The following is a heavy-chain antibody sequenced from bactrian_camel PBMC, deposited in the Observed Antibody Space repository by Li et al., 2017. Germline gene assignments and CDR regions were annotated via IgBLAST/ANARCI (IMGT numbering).Heavy chain of an antibody. CDR2: INSDNTP. J-gene: IGHJ4*01. CDR1: GFNISGYG. Sequence: VQLVESGGALVRPGESLTLTCVASGFNISGYGITWERQAPGDQSRWVGTINSDNTPHYRDDSVKGRFVISRDNAKNTLYLQMNSLRPEDTAVYYCAAKEVPQIATATRPPGQGTQVTVS. V-gene: IGHV3S10*01. D-gene: IGHD4*01.